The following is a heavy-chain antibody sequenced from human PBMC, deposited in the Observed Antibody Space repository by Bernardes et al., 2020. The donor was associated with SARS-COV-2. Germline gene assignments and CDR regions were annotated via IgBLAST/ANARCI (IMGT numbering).Heavy chain of an antibody. CDR1: EYTFTDYY. J-gene: IGHJ5*02. V-gene: IGHV1-2*02. CDR3: ARGNWVEYYDLTGNLDL. D-gene: IGHD3-3*01. CDR2: INPNSGCP. Sequence: ASVKVSCKASEYTFTDYYIHWVRQAPGQGLEWMGRINPNSGCPNYAQKFQGRVTMTRDTSINTAYMEVTRLTSDDTAVYYCARGNWVEYYDLTGNLDLWGQGTLVTVSS.